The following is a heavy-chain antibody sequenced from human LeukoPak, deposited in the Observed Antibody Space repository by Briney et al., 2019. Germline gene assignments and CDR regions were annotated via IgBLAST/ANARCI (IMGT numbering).Heavy chain of an antibody. Sequence: SETLSLTCAVYGGSFSGYYWSWIRQPPGKGLEWIGEINHSGSTNYNPSLKSRVTISVDTSKSQVSLKLSSVTPVDTAVYYCARIYNDTGGNHNLAFDMWGQGTMVTVSS. J-gene: IGHJ3*02. CDR3: ARIYNDTGGNHNLAFDM. CDR2: INHSGST. D-gene: IGHD3-22*01. CDR1: GGSFSGYY. V-gene: IGHV4-34*01.